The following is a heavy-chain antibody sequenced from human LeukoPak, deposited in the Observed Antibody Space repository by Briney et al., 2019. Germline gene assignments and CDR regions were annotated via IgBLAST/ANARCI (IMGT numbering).Heavy chain of an antibody. J-gene: IGHJ4*02. CDR2: IKQDGSEK. D-gene: IGHD6-19*01. Sequence: PGGSLRLSCAASGFTFSRHWMTWVRQTPGKGLEWVGNIKQDGSEKYYVDSVKGRFTISRDNAKNSLYLQMDSLRAEDTAVYYCAKDSSGSFDYWGQGTLVTVSS. CDR1: GFTFSRHW. V-gene: IGHV3-7*01. CDR3: AKDSSGSFDY.